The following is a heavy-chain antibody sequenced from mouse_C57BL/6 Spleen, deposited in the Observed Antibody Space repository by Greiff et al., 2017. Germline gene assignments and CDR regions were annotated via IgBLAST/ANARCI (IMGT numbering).Heavy chain of an antibody. V-gene: IGHV3-6*01. CDR1: GYSITSGYY. D-gene: IGHD2-4*01. J-gene: IGHJ4*01. Sequence: DVKLQESGPGLVKPSQSLSLTCSVTGYSITSGYYWNWIRQFPGNKLEWMGYISYDGSNNYNPSLKNRISITRDTSKNQFFLKLNSVTTEDTATYYCARAYDYLYAMDYWGQGTSVTVSS. CDR3: ARAYDYLYAMDY. CDR2: ISYDGSN.